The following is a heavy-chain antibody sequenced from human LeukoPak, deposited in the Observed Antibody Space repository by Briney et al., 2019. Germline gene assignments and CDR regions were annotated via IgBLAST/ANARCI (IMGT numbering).Heavy chain of an antibody. V-gene: IGHV3-30-3*01. D-gene: IGHD3-3*01. Sequence: GGSLRLSCAASGFIFSNYAMHWVRQAPGKGLEWVAIISYDGGNRYYADSVKDRFTISRDNSKSTLYLQMNSLRAEDTAVYYCARDLTIFGVVIISYGMDVWGQGTTVTVSS. CDR1: GFIFSNYA. CDR2: ISYDGGNR. J-gene: IGHJ6*02. CDR3: ARDLTIFGVVIISYGMDV.